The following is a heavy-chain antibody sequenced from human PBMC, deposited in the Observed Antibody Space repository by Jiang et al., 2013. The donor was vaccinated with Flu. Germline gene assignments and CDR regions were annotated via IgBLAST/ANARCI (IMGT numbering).Heavy chain of an antibody. Sequence: WVAIIWYDGDRKYYGDSVKGRFTISRDNSNNMLSLQMSRLRVEDAAVYYCARDGPYYGSGSQYYYYGMDVWGQGTAVTVSS. J-gene: IGHJ6*02. V-gene: IGHV3-33*01. CDR2: IWYDGDRK. CDR3: ARDGPYYGSGSQYYYYGMDV. D-gene: IGHD3-10*01.